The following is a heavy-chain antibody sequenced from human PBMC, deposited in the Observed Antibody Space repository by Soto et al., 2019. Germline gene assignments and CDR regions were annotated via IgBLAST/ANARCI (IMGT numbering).Heavy chain of an antibody. CDR2: MYYSGST. CDR3: ARGPYYDLIWNYYYMDV. J-gene: IGHJ6*03. D-gene: IGHD3-16*01. Sequence: QVQLQESGPGLVKPSETLSLSCSVSGGSISGHYWSWVRQTPGKGLEWIGYMYYSGSTNYNPSLQSRGTISVDTTKNHFSLRLTSVTPADTAVYYCARGPYYDLIWNYYYMDVWGKGTTVTVSS. CDR1: GGSISGHY. V-gene: IGHV4-59*08.